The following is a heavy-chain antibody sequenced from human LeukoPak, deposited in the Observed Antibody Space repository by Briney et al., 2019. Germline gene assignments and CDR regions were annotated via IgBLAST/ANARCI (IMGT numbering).Heavy chain of an antibody. J-gene: IGHJ4*02. D-gene: IGHD3-10*01. V-gene: IGHV3-11*01. CDR3: ATSERSYSASGTFDN. CDR2: ITVSGSPM. Sequence: KTGGSLRLSCAASGFTFSEYYMSWVRQAPGKGLEWVSYITVSGSPMMYADSAKGRFTISRDNAKNSLYLQMNSLRVEDSAVYYCATSERSYSASGTFDNWGLGTLVTVSS. CDR1: GFTFSEYY.